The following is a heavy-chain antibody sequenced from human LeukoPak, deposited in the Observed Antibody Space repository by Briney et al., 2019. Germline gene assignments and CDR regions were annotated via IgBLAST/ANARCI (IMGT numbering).Heavy chain of an antibody. CDR1: GGTFSNYA. D-gene: IGHD3-22*01. CDR2: IIPIFGTA. J-gene: IGHJ3*02. V-gene: IGHV1-69*13. CDR3: ARDELVVVVPNYYDSSEDAFDI. Sequence: GASVKVSCKASGGTFSNYAISWVRQAPGQGLEWMGGIIPIFGTANYAQKFQGRVTITADESTSTAYMELRSLRSDDTAVYYCARDELVVVVPNYYDSSEDAFDIWGQGTMVTVSS.